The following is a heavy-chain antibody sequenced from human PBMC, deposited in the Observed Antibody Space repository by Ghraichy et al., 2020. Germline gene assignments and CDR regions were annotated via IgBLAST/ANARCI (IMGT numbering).Heavy chain of an antibody. CDR3: AHILSSGPFRTFDY. CDR2: IYWDDDK. Sequence: SGPTLVKPTQTLTLTCTFSGFSLSTSGVGVGWIRQPPGKALEWLALIYWDDDKRYSPSLKSRLTITKDTSKNQVVLTMTNMDPVDTATYYCAHILSSGPFRTFDYWGQGTLVTVSS. J-gene: IGHJ4*02. D-gene: IGHD6-19*01. CDR1: GFSLSTSGVG. V-gene: IGHV2-5*02.